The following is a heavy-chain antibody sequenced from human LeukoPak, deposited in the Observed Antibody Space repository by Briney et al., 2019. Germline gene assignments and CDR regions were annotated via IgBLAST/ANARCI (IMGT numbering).Heavy chain of an antibody. CDR2: INHSGST. V-gene: IGHV4-34*01. J-gene: IGHJ4*02. CDR1: GGSFGGYY. Sequence: PSETLSLTCAVYGGSFGGYYWSWIRQPPGKGLEWIGEINHSGSTNYNPSLKSRVTISVDTSKNQFSLKLSSVTAADTAVYYCARGPRWLQSLFDYWGQGTLVTVSS. CDR3: ARGPRWLQSLFDY. D-gene: IGHD5-24*01.